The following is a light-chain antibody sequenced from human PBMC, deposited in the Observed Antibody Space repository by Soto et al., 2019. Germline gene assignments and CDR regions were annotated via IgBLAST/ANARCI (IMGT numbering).Light chain of an antibody. CDR2: EVS. Sequence: QSALTQPPSASGSPGQSVTISCTGTSTDVGGYHYVSWYQHHPGKAPKLMIYEVSKRPSGVPDRFSGSKPGNTASLTVSGLQAEDEADYYCSSSAGSNIYVFGTGTKVTVL. CDR3: SSSAGSNIYV. CDR1: STDVGGYHY. J-gene: IGLJ1*01. V-gene: IGLV2-8*01.